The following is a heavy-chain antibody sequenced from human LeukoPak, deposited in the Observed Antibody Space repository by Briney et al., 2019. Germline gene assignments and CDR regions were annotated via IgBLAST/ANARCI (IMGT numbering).Heavy chain of an antibody. D-gene: IGHD3-10*01. Sequence: PSETLSLTCTVSGDSINNYYWSWIRQPPGKGLEWIGYIYHSGSTHYNPSPSLKSRVTISLDRSKNQFSLNLRSVTAADTAVYHCARGPKFGESLYYGLDVWGQGTTVTVSS. CDR3: ARGPKFGESLYYGLDV. V-gene: IGHV4-59*01. CDR2: IYHSGST. J-gene: IGHJ6*02. CDR1: GDSINNYY.